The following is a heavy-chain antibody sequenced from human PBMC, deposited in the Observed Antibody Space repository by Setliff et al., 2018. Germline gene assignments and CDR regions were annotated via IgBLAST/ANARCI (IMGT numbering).Heavy chain of an antibody. CDR2: IIPIFGTA. CDR3: ARGANPGEGYCSGGGCYTCVY. D-gene: IGHD2-15*01. V-gene: IGHV1-69*05. CDR1: GGTFSSYA. J-gene: IGHJ4*02. Sequence: SVKVSCKASGGTFSSYAISWVRQAPGQGLEWMGGIIPIFGTANYAQKFQGRVTITTDESTSTAYMELSSLRSEDTAVYYCARGANPGEGYCSGGGCYTCVYWGQGTLVTVSS.